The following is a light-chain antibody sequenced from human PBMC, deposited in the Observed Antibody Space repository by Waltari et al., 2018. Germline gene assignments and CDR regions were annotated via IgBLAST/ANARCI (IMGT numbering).Light chain of an antibody. J-gene: IGKJ1*01. V-gene: IGKV6-21*02. CDR2: NVS. CDR3: QQSSSFPRT. CDR1: QSIGSS. Sequence: EIVLTQSPDFRSVTRKEKVTITCQASQSIGSSLHWYQQKPDQSPKLLINNVSQSNSGVPSRFSGSGSGTDFTLTINSLEAEDAATYYCQQSSSFPRTFGQGTKVEIK.